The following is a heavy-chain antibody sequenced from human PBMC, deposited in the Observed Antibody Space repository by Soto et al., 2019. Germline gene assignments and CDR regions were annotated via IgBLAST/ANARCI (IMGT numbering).Heavy chain of an antibody. D-gene: IGHD2-15*01. CDR2: INSDGSST. J-gene: IGHJ3*02. Sequence: GGSLRLSCAASGFTFSSYGMHWVRQAPGKGLVWVSGINSDGSSTSYADTVKGRFTISRDNAKNTLYLQMNSLRAEDTAVYYCARVRGGRCSGGSCYRDDAFDIWGQGTMVTVSS. V-gene: IGHV3-74*01. CDR3: ARVRGGRCSGGSCYRDDAFDI. CDR1: GFTFSSYG.